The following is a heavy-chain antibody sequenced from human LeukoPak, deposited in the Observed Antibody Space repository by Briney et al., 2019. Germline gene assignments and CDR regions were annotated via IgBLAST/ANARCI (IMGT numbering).Heavy chain of an antibody. CDR3: AKDHSSGWYNFDY. CDR2: ISYDGSNK. CDR1: GFTFSSCG. V-gene: IGHV3-30*18. J-gene: IGHJ4*02. Sequence: GGSLRLSCAASGFTFSSCGMHWVRQAPGKGLEWVAVISYDGSNKYYADSVKGRFTISRDNSKNTLYLQMSSLRAEDTAVYYCAKDHSSGWYNFDYWGQGTLVTVSS. D-gene: IGHD6-19*01.